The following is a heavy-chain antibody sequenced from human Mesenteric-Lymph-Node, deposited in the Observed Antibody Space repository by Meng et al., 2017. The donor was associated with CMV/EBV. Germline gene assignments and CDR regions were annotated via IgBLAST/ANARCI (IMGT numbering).Heavy chain of an antibody. CDR2: SIPILGTA. V-gene: IGHV1-69*05. Sequence: SVKVSCKASGGTFSSYAISWVRQAPGQGLEWMGGSIPILGTANYAQKFQGRVTITTDESTSTAHMELSSLRSEDTAVYYCASFCSTTSCYRKRAFDYWGQGTLVTVSS. CDR1: GGTFSSYA. D-gene: IGHD2-2*02. J-gene: IGHJ4*02. CDR3: ASFCSTTSCYRKRAFDY.